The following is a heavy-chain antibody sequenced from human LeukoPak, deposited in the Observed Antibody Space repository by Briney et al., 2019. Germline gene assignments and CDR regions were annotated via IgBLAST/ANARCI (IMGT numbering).Heavy chain of an antibody. CDR3: ARDRLQLQS. J-gene: IGHJ5*02. Sequence: SSETLSLTCTVSGGSISNYYWNWIRQPPGKGLEWIGYIYYTGNTNYNPSLKSRVTITVDTSKNQFSLKLSSVTAADTAVYYCARDRLQLQSWGQGTLVTVSS. D-gene: IGHD1-1*01. CDR1: GGSISNYY. V-gene: IGHV4-59*01. CDR2: IYYTGNT.